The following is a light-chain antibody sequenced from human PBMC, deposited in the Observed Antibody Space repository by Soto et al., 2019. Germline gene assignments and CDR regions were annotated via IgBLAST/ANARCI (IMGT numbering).Light chain of an antibody. CDR3: AAWDDSLNGPV. J-gene: IGLJ3*02. CDR1: SSNIGKNA. V-gene: IGLV1-44*01. Sequence: QSVLTQPPSASGTPGQRVTISCSGSSSNIGKNAINWYLQLPGTAPKLLIYTNDQRPSGVPDRFSGSKSGTSASLAISGLQSEDEADYYCAAWDDSLNGPVFGGGTKLTVL. CDR2: TND.